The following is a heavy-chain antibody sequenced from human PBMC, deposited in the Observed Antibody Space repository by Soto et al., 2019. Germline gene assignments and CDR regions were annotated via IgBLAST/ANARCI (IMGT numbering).Heavy chain of an antibody. CDR3: ARPVEMATIARSYLFY. CDR2: IVPIFGTA. D-gene: IGHD5-12*01. CDR1: GGTFSNYA. J-gene: IGHJ4*02. V-gene: IGHV1-69*01. Sequence: QVQLVQSGAEVKKPGSSVKVSCKASGGTFSNYAINWVRQAPGHGLEWMGGIVPIFGTANYAQKFQGRVTITADEPTSTADLDLSSLRSEDTAVYYCARPVEMATIARSYLFYWGQGNLVTVSS.